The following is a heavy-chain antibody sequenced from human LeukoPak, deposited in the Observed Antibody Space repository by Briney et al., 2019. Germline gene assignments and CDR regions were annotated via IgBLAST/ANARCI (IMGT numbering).Heavy chain of an antibody. Sequence: SVTVSFKASGGTFSSYAISWVRQAPGQGLEWMGGIIPIFGTANYAQKFQGRVTITADESTSTAYMELSSLRSEDTAVYYCARSVSTGVVAATFDYWGQGTLVTVSS. J-gene: IGHJ4*02. V-gene: IGHV1-69*13. D-gene: IGHD2-15*01. CDR2: IIPIFGTA. CDR3: ARSVSTGVVAATFDY. CDR1: GGTFSSYA.